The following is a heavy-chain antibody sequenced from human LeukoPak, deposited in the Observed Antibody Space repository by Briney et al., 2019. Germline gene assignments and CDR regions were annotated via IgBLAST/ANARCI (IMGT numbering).Heavy chain of an antibody. CDR2: IYYRGGT. CDR3: ARGGDYGDLRYFDY. CDR1: GGSINNYY. J-gene: IGHJ4*02. Sequence: SETLSLTCTVSGGSINNYYWSWIRQPPGKGLEWIGYIYYRGGTNYNPSLKSRVTFSVDTSKNQFSLKLNSVTAADTAVCYCARGGDYGDLRYFDYWGQGTLVTVSS. D-gene: IGHD4-17*01. V-gene: IGHV4-59*01.